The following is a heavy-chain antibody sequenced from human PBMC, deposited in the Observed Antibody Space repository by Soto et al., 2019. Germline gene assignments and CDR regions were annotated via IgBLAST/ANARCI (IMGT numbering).Heavy chain of an antibody. V-gene: IGHV3-30*18. J-gene: IGHJ4*02. CDR1: GFTFSSYG. D-gene: IGHD2-15*01. CDR2: ISYDGSNK. CDR3: AKPSRGYCSGGSCYNRKPFLDY. Sequence: QVQLVESGGGVVQPGRSLRLSCAASGFTFSSYGMHWVRQAPGKGLEWVAVISYDGSNKCYADSVKGRFTISRDNSKNTLYLQMNSLRAEDTAVYYCAKPSRGYCSGGSCYNRKPFLDYWGQGTLVTVSS.